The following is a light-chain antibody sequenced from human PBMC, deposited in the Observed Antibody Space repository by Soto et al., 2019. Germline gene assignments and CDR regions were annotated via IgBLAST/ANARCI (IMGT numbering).Light chain of an antibody. J-gene: IGLJ1*01. CDR1: SSDVGYYNY. CDR3: SSDTSSSTYV. CDR2: DVR. Sequence: QSALTQPASVSGSPGQSITISCTGTSSDVGYYNYVSWYQQHPGKAPKLMIYDVRNRPSGVSNRFSGSKSGNTASLTISRLRAEDEADYSCSSDTSSSTYVSGTGTMVTVL. V-gene: IGLV2-14*03.